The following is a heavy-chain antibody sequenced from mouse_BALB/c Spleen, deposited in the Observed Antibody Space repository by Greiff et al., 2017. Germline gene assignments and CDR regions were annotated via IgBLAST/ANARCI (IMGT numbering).Heavy chain of an antibody. D-gene: IGHD1-1*01. CDR3: ARDYGSTLFAY. Sequence: VQLQQSGPQLVRPGASVKISCKASGYSFTSYWMHWVKQRPGQGLEWIGMIDPSDSETRLNQKFKDKATLTVDKSSSTAYMQLSSPTSEDSAVYYCARDYGSTLFAYWGQGTLVTVSA. V-gene: IGHV1S127*01. CDR1: GYSFTSYW. J-gene: IGHJ3*01. CDR2: IDPSDSET.